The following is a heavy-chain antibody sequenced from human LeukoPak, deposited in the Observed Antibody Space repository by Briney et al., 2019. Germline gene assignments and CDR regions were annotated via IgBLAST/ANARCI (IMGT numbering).Heavy chain of an antibody. J-gene: IGHJ6*03. CDR2: TYYNGNT. CDR1: GVSTSSSSYY. CDR3: VRQPGYSYLTTYSYYYMDV. V-gene: IGHV4-39*01. D-gene: IGHD5-18*01. Sequence: PSETLSLTCTVSGVSTSSSSYYWGWIRQPPGKGLEWIGTTYYNGNTYYNPSLKSRVTMSIDTSKNQFSLRLTSVTAADTAVYYCVRQPGYSYLTTYSYYYMDVWGNGTTVTVSS.